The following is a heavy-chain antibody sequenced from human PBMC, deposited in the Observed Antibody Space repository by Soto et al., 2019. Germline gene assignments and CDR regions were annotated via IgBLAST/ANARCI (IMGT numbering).Heavy chain of an antibody. CDR3: AVLGYSSSCLLCHYYYGMDV. V-gene: IGHV1-2*02. CDR2: INPNSGGT. CDR1: GYTFPGSY. D-gene: IGHD6-13*01. Sequence: GASVKVSCKASGYTFPGSYMHWVRQAPGQGLEWMGWINPNSGGTNYAQKFQGRVTMTRDTSISTAYMELSRLRSDDTAVYYCAVLGYSSSCLLCHYYYGMDVWGQGTTVTVSS. J-gene: IGHJ6*02.